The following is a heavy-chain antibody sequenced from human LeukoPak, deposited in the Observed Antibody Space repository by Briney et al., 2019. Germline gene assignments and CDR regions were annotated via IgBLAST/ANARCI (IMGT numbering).Heavy chain of an antibody. CDR2: IYYSGST. CDR1: GGSISSYY. Sequence: SETLSLTCTVSGGSISSYYWSWIRQPPGKGLEWIGYIYYSGSTNYNPSLKSRVTISVDTSKNQFSPKLSSVTAADTAVYYCARGRGRRSSSLGYWGQGTLVTVSS. D-gene: IGHD6-6*01. CDR3: ARGRGRRSSSLGY. V-gene: IGHV4-59*12. J-gene: IGHJ4*02.